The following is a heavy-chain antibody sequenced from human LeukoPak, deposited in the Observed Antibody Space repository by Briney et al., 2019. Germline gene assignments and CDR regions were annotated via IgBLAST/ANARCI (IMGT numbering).Heavy chain of an antibody. V-gene: IGHV3-7*03. CDR3: AKDTGSPADAITMEDNAFDI. D-gene: IGHD3-3*01. CDR2: IKPDGREK. J-gene: IGHJ3*02. Sequence: PGGSLRLSGAASGLTFSRYWMSWVRLAPGKGLEWVANIKPDGREKYYVDSVKGRFTISRDNAKNSLCLQMESLRAEDTAVYYCAKDTGSPADAITMEDNAFDIWGQGTMVTVSS. CDR1: GLTFSRYW.